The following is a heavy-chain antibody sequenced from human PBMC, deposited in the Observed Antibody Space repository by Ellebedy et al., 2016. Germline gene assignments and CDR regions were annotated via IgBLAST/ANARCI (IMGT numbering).Heavy chain of an antibody. Sequence: GGSLRLSCAASGFTFSSYGMHWVRQAPGKGLEWVGRIKSKADGETTDYAAPVKGRFTISRDDSKNTVYLQMNSPETEDTAVYYCCTGDAATVGLDYWGQGTLVTVSS. D-gene: IGHD5-18*01. CDR3: CTGDAATVGLDY. CDR1: GFTFSSYG. V-gene: IGHV3-15*07. CDR2: IKSKADGETT. J-gene: IGHJ4*02.